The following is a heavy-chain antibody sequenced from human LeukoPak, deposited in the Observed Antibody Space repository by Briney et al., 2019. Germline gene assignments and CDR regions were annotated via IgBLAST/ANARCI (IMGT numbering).Heavy chain of an antibody. CDR2: IYHSGST. CDR3: ARGRGSSDIVVVPADY. CDR1: GGSISSGGYS. D-gene: IGHD2-2*01. J-gene: IGHJ4*02. V-gene: IGHV4-30-2*05. Sequence: PSQTLSLTCAVSGGSISSGGYSWSWIRQPPGKGLEWIGYIYHSGSTYYNPSLKSRVTISVDTSKNQFSLKLSSVTAADTAVYYCARGRGSSDIVVVPADYWGQGTLVTVSS.